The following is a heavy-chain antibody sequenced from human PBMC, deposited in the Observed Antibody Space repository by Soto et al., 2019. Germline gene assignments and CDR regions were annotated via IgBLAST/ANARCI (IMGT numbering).Heavy chain of an antibody. D-gene: IGHD6-6*01. J-gene: IGHJ6*02. Sequence: GGSLRLSCAASVFSFSTYGMHWVRQAPGKVLEWMAVISNDGSIKYYADSVKGRFTISRDNSKDTLFLQMNSLRGEDTAVYYCAKVVRADATSSNFYYYSGMDVWGQGTTVTVSS. CDR1: VFSFSTYG. CDR3: AKVVRADATSSNFYYYSGMDV. CDR2: ISNDGSIK. V-gene: IGHV3-30*18.